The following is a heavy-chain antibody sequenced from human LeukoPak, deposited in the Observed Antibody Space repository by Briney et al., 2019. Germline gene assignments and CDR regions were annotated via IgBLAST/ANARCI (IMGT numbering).Heavy chain of an antibody. CDR2: IYPGDSDT. Sequence: GESLKISCKGSGYSFTSYWIGWVRQMPGKGLEWMGIIYPGDSDTRYSPSFQGQVTISADKSISTAYLQWSSLKASDTAMYYCVRATQGIFGVVIIPVFDYWGQGTLVTVSS. CDR1: GYSFTSYW. CDR3: VRATQGIFGVVIIPVFDY. J-gene: IGHJ4*02. V-gene: IGHV5-51*01. D-gene: IGHD3-3*01.